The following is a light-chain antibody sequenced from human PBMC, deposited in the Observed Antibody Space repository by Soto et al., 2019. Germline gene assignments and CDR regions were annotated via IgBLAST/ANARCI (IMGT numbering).Light chain of an antibody. J-gene: IGKJ1*01. CDR2: SAS. V-gene: IGKV3-15*01. CDR3: QQYFEWPPMT. Sequence: EIVMTQSPATLSVSPGDRATLSCRASQSVRSHLVWYQQRPGQPPRLLMYSASTRAAGISDRFRGGGSGTEFTLTITSLRSEDSGTYYCQQYFEWPPMTFGQGTKVEI. CDR1: QSVRSH.